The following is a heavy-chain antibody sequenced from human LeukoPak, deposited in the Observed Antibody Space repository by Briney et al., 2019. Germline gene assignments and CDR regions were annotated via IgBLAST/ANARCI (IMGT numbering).Heavy chain of an antibody. CDR3: AKDRSIGTYYTFDH. CDR1: GFTFSSYE. J-gene: IGHJ4*02. D-gene: IGHD1-26*01. V-gene: IGHV3-23*01. CDR2: ISASGVMT. Sequence: PGGSLRLSCAASGFTFSSYEMNWVRQAPGKGLGWVSSISASGVMTYYADSVKGRFTVSRDTSKNSLYLQMSSLTAADTAVYYCAKDRSIGTYYTFDHWGQGTLVTVSS.